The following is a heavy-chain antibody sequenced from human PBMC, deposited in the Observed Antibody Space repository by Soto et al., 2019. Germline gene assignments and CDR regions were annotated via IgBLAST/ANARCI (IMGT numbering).Heavy chain of an antibody. J-gene: IGHJ4*02. D-gene: IGHD2-2*03. CDR2: ISGSGGST. CDR3: AKVDGYCSSTSCDADY. V-gene: IGHV3-23*01. Sequence: PVGSLRLSCAASGFTFSSYAMSWVRQAPGKGLEWVSAISGSGGSTYYADSVKGRFTISRDNSKNTLYLQMNSLRAEDTAVYYCAKVDGYCSSTSCDADYWGQGTLVTVSS. CDR1: GFTFSSYA.